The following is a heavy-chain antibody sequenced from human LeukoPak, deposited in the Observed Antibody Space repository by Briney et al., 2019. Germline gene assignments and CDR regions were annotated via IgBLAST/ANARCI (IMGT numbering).Heavy chain of an antibody. D-gene: IGHD3-22*01. V-gene: IGHV1-69*06. Sequence: SVRVSCKASGGTFSSYAISWVRQAPGQGLEWMGGIIPIFGTANYAQKFQGRVTITADKSTSTAYMELSSLRSEDTAVYYCARARPYYYDSSGYFYDAFDIWGQGTMVTVSS. CDR3: ARARPYYYDSSGYFYDAFDI. CDR1: GGTFSSYA. J-gene: IGHJ3*02. CDR2: IIPIFGTA.